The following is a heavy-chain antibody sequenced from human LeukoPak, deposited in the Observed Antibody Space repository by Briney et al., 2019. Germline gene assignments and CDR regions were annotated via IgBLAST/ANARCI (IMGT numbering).Heavy chain of an antibody. CDR3: ARGRGGATTGFDH. CDR1: VYTFSGYY. Sequence: AAVTVSFKSSVYTFSGYYMHWVRQAPGQGLEAMGWINSNSGARNYAPKFQGRVTFSRDNSISTAYMELSSLRSDDTAIYYCARGRGGATTGFDHWGQGTLVTVSS. J-gene: IGHJ4*02. V-gene: IGHV1-2*02. D-gene: IGHD1-26*01. CDR2: INSNSGAR.